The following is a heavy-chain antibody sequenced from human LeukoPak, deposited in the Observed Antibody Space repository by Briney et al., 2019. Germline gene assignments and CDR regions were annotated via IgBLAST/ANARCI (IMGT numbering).Heavy chain of an antibody. V-gene: IGHV1-69*01. Sequence: SVKVSCKASGGTFSSYAISWVRQAPGQGLEWMGGIIPIFGTANYAQKFQGRVTITADESTTTAYMELSSLRSEDTAVYYCAREVIAAVGTPDVGYFDYWGQGTLVTVSS. D-gene: IGHD6-13*01. CDR3: AREVIAAVGTPDVGYFDY. CDR2: IIPIFGTA. CDR1: GGTFSSYA. J-gene: IGHJ4*02.